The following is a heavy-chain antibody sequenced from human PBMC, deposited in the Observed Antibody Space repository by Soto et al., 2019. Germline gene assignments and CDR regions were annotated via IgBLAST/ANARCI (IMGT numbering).Heavy chain of an antibody. Sequence: KPSETLSLTCTVSGGSIRSGGYYWSWIRQHPGKGLEWIGYIYYSGNKYYNPSLKSRVIISVDTSKNQFSLKLSSVTAADTAVYYCARDARYYTGKGGYFDYWGQGTLVTVSS. CDR3: ARDARYYTGKGGYFDY. V-gene: IGHV4-31*03. D-gene: IGHD3-3*01. J-gene: IGHJ4*02. CDR2: IYYSGNK. CDR1: GGSIRSGGYY.